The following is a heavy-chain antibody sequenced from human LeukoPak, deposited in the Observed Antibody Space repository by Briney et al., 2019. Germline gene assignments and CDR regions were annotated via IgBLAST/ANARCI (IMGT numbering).Heavy chain of an antibody. V-gene: IGHV4-30-2*01. Sequence: SETLSLTCAVSGGSISSGGYSWSWIRQPPGKGLEWIGYIYHSGSTNYNPSLKSRVTISVDKSKNQFSLKLSSVTAADTAVYYCARVHLPFGFDPWGQGTLVTVSS. CDR2: IYHSGST. J-gene: IGHJ5*02. CDR1: GGSISSGGYS. CDR3: ARVHLPFGFDP.